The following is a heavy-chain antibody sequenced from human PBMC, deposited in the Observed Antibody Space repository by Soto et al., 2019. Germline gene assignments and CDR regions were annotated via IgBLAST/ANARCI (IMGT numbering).Heavy chain of an antibody. Sequence: QAQLVESGGGVVQPGRSKRLSCAASGFTFSSYGMHWVRQAPGKGLEWVAVISYDGSNKYYADSVKGRFTISRDNSKNTLYLQMNSLRAEDTAVYYCAKEAGRRYFDYWGQGTLVTVSS. CDR2: ISYDGSNK. D-gene: IGHD2-15*01. V-gene: IGHV3-30*18. CDR1: GFTFSSYG. CDR3: AKEAGRRYFDY. J-gene: IGHJ4*02.